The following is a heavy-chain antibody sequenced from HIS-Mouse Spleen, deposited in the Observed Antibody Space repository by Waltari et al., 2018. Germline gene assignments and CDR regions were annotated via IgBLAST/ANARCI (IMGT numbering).Heavy chain of an antibody. D-gene: IGHD1-1*01. J-gene: IGHJ3*02. CDR3: ARDLELDAFDI. CDR2: INSDGGST. Sequence: EVQLVESGGGLVQPGGSLRLSCAASGFTFSSYWMHWVRQAPGKGLVWVSSINSDGGSTSYADSVKGRFTISRDNAKNTLYLQMNSLRAEDTAVYYCARDLELDAFDIWGQGTMVTVSS. V-gene: IGHV3-74*01. CDR1: GFTFSSYW.